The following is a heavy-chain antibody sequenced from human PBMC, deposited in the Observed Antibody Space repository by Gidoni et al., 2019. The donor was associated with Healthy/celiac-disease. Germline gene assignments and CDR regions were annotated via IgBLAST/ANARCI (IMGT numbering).Heavy chain of an antibody. CDR2: IIPIFGTA. CDR3: ARDCYYDSSGYCHYYYYYGMDV. CDR1: GGTFSSYA. D-gene: IGHD3-22*01. V-gene: IGHV1-69*01. J-gene: IGHJ6*02. Sequence: QVQLVQSGAEVKKPGSSVKVSCKASGGTFSSYAISWVRQAPGQGLEWMGGIIPIFGTANYAQTFQGRVTITADESTSTAYMELSSLRSEDTAVYYCARDCYYDSSGYCHYYYYYGMDVWGQGTTVTVSS.